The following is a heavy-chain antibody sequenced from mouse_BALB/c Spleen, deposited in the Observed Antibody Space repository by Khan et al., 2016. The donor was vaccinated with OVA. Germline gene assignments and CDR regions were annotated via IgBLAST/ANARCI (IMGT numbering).Heavy chain of an antibody. V-gene: IGHV5-6-5*01. CDR1: GLTFSIYA. D-gene: IGHD1-2*01. CDR2: ISTGGST. Sequence: EVELVESGGGLVKPGGSLKLSCAASGLTFSIYAMSWVRQTPEKRLEWVASISTGGSTYYPDSVKGRFTISRDNARNILYLQMSSLRSEDTAMSYYSRGDYHGRGYFDVWGAGTTVTVSS. J-gene: IGHJ1*01. CDR3: SRGDYHGRGYFDV.